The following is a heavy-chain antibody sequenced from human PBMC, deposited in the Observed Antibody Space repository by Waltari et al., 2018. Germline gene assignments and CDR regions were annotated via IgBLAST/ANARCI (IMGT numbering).Heavy chain of an antibody. Sequence: QVQLQQWGAGLLKPSETLSLTCAVYGGSFSGYYWSWIRQPPGKGLEWIGEINHSGSTNDNPSLKSRVTISVDTSKNQFSLKLSSVTAADTAVYYCARGRGDYVWGSSSSDAFDIWGQGTMVTVSS. D-gene: IGHD3-16*01. CDR1: GGSFSGYY. V-gene: IGHV4-34*01. CDR3: ARGRGDYVWGSSSSDAFDI. CDR2: INHSGST. J-gene: IGHJ3*02.